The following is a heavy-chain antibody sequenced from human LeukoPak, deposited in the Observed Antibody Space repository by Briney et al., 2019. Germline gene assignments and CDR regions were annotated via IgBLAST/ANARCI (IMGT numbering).Heavy chain of an antibody. J-gene: IGHJ4*02. CDR2: IPYDGSNK. V-gene: IGHV3-30*04. CDR3: ARTNFGGVIDPLDY. CDR1: GFTFSSYA. D-gene: IGHD3-16*02. Sequence: PGGSLRLSCAASGFTFSSYAIYWVRQAPAKGLEWVAVIPYDGSNKYYADSVKGRFTISRDNSKNTLYLHMNSLRAEDTAVYYCARTNFGGVIDPLDYWGQGTLVTVSS.